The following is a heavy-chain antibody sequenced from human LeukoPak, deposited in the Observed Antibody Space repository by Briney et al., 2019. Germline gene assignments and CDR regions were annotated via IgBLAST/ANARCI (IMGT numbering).Heavy chain of an antibody. J-gene: IGHJ4*02. V-gene: IGHV3-53*01. Sequence: QPGGSLRLSSAVSGFRVSSSYMSWVRQAPGKGLEWVSVFYAVGSTYYADSVKGRFTISRDISKNMLYLQMNSLTSEDTAVYYCARAPDYGDPLDSWGQGTLVTVSS. D-gene: IGHD4-17*01. CDR1: GFRVSSSY. CDR2: FYAVGST. CDR3: ARAPDYGDPLDS.